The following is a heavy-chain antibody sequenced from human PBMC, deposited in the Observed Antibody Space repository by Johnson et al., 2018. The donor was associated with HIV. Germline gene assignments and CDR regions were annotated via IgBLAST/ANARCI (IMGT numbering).Heavy chain of an antibody. CDR1: GFTFSSYA. CDR3: ARVGANFDAFDI. J-gene: IGHJ3*02. V-gene: IGHV3-30*04. D-gene: IGHD4/OR15-4a*01. CDR2: ISYDGSNK. Sequence: QLVESGGGVVQPGRSLRLSCAASGFTFSSYAMHWVRQAPGKGLEWVILISYDGSNKYYADSVKGRFTISRDNAKNSLFLQMNSLRAEDTAVYYCARVGANFDAFDIWGQGTMVTVSS.